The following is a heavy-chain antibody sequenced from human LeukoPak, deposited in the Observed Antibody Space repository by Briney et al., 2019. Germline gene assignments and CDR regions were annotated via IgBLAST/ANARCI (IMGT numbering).Heavy chain of an antibody. CDR1: GFTFSSNG. CDR2: IWYDGSKK. Sequence: GGSLRFSCAASGFTFSSNGMYWVRQAPGKGLEWVSLIWYDGSKKYYVDSVKGRFTISRDNSKNILYLQMDSLRVEDTAIYYCARMTGSSANYWGQGTLVTVSS. CDR3: ARMTGSSANY. V-gene: IGHV3-33*07. D-gene: IGHD1-26*01. J-gene: IGHJ4*02.